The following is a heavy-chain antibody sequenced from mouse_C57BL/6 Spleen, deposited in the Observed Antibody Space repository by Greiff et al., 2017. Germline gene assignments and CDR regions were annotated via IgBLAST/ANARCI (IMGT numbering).Heavy chain of an antibody. D-gene: IGHD1-1*01. Sequence: EVQLQESGGGLVQPKGSLKLSCAASGFTFNTYAMHWVRQAPGKGLEWVARIRSKSSNYATYYADSVKDRFTISRDDSQSMLYLQMNKLKTEDTAMYSGVGEAVVGYFDVWGTGTTVTVSS. V-gene: IGHV10-3*01. CDR3: VGEAVVGYFDV. CDR1: GFTFNTYA. CDR2: IRSKSSNYAT. J-gene: IGHJ1*03.